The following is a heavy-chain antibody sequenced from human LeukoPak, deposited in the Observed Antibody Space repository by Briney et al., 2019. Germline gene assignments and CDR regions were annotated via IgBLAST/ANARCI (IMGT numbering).Heavy chain of an antibody. Sequence: SETLSLTCAVYGGSFSGYYWSWIRQPPGKGLEWIGEINHSVSTNYNPSLKSRVTISVDTSKNQFSLKLSSVTAADTAVYYCARADIVVVPAAMGAYNWFDPWGQGTLVTVSS. V-gene: IGHV4-34*01. J-gene: IGHJ5*02. CDR2: INHSVST. CDR3: ARADIVVVPAAMGAYNWFDP. D-gene: IGHD2-2*01. CDR1: GGSFSGYY.